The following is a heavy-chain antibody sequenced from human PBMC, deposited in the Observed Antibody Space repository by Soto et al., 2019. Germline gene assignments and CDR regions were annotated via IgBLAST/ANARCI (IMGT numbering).Heavy chain of an antibody. CDR1: GYTFTSYA. CDR2: INAGNGNT. V-gene: IGHV1-3*01. Sequence: GASVKVSCKASGYTFTSYAMHWVRQAPGQRLEWMGWINAGNGNTKYSQKFQGRVTITRDTSASTAYMELSSLRSEDTAVYYCERADRMVGATTPDYFDYWGQGTLVTVSS. CDR3: ERADRMVGATTPDYFDY. J-gene: IGHJ4*02. D-gene: IGHD1-26*01.